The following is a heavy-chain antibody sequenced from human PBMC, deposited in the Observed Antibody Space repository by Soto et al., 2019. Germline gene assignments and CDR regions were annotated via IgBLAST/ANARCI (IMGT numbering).Heavy chain of an antibody. Sequence: GGSLRLSCAASGFTFSSYAMHWVRQAPGKGLEYVSAISSNGGSTYYANSVKGRFTISRDNSKNTLYLQMGSLRAEDMAVYYCARVYDSSGYNWFDPWGQGTLVTVSS. V-gene: IGHV3-64*01. CDR3: ARVYDSSGYNWFDP. J-gene: IGHJ5*02. CDR1: GFTFSSYA. D-gene: IGHD3-22*01. CDR2: ISSNGGST.